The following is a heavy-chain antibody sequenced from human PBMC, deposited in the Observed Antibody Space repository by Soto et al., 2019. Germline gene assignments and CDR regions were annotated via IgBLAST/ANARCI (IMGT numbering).Heavy chain of an antibody. D-gene: IGHD3-22*01. Sequence: QVQLVQSGAEVRKPGSSVKVSCKASGGTFSRHAISWVRQAPGQGLEWMGGIIPIFGTANHAQKFQGRVTIIADESTGTVYMELSSLRSEDTAMDYCARGWGYDSNDYYYAYWGQGTLVIVSS. CDR1: GGTFSRHA. V-gene: IGHV1-69*01. CDR3: ARGWGYDSNDYYYAY. CDR2: IIPIFGTA. J-gene: IGHJ4*02.